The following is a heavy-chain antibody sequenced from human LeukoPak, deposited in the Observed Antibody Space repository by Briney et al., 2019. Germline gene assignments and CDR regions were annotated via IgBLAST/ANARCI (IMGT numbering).Heavy chain of an antibody. Sequence: SEALSLTCTVSGGSITTYYWSWIRQPPGKGLEWIGHIYDSGNTNYNPSVKGRVTISADTSKNEFSLQLTSVTAADTAVYYCARGSGWLPDWWGQGTLVTVSS. CDR1: GGSITTYY. J-gene: IGHJ4*02. V-gene: IGHV4-59*01. CDR3: ARGSGWLPDW. CDR2: IYDSGNT. D-gene: IGHD6-19*01.